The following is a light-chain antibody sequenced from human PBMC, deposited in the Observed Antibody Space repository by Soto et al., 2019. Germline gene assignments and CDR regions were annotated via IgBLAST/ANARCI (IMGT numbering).Light chain of an antibody. Sequence: QSALTQPASVSGSPGQSITISCTGTSNDIGANDYVSWYQHHPGPAPKILIYEAANRPSGVSHRFSGSKSGNTASLTISGLQAEDDADYFCTSYTSTSTLVFGGGTKLTVL. CDR1: SNDIGANDY. J-gene: IGLJ2*01. CDR2: EAA. V-gene: IGLV2-14*01. CDR3: TSYTSTSTLV.